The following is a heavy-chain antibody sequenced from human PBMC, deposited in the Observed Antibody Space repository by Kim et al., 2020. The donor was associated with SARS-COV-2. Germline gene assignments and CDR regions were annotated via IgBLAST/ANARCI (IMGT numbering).Heavy chain of an antibody. CDR1: GYTFTSYG. CDR3: ARDQGSGWFYVYYYGMDV. V-gene: IGHV1-18*01. Sequence: ASVKVSCKASGYTFTSYGISWVRQAPGQGLEWMGWISAYNGNTNYAQKLQGRVTMTTDTSTSTAYMELRSLRSDDTAVYYCARDQGSGWFYVYYYGMDVWGQGTTVTVSS. J-gene: IGHJ6*02. D-gene: IGHD6-19*01. CDR2: ISAYNGNT.